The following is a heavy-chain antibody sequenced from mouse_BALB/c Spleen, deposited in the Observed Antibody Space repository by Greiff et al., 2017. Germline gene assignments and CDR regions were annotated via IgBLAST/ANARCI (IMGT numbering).Heavy chain of an antibody. CDR3: ARPYDYGSSYLFAY. CDR1: GFNIKDYY. Sequence: EVQLQQSGAELVRPGALVKLSCKASGFNIKDYYMHWVKQRPEQGLEWIGWIDPENGNTIYDPKFQGKASITADTSSNTAYLQLSSLTSEDTAVYYCARPYDYGSSYLFAYWGQGTLVTVSA. D-gene: IGHD1-1*01. J-gene: IGHJ3*01. V-gene: IGHV14-1*02. CDR2: IDPENGNT.